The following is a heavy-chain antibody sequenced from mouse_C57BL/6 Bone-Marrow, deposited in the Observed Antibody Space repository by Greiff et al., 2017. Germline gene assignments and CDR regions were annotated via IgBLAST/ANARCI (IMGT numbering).Heavy chain of an antibody. CDR2: ISYSGST. CDR3: ARGEVVRAWFAY. J-gene: IGHJ3*01. V-gene: IGHV3-1*01. Sequence: EVQLQQSGPGMVKPSQSLSLTCTVTGYSITSGYDWHWIRHFPGNKLEWMGYISYSGSTNYNPSLKSRISITNDTSKNHFFLKVNTLTTEDTATDYCARGEVVRAWFAYWGQGTLVTVSA. D-gene: IGHD1-1*02. CDR1: GYSITSGYD.